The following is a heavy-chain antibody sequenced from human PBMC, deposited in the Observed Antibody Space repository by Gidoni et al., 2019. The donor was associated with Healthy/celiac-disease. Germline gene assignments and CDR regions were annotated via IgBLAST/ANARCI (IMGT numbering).Heavy chain of an antibody. J-gene: IGHJ6*02. V-gene: IGHV1-46*03. D-gene: IGHD2-2*01. Sequence: QVQLVQSGAEVKKPGASVTVSCKASGYTFTSYYMHWVRQAPGQGLEWMGIINPSGGSTSYAQKFQGRVTMTRDTSTSTVYMELSSLRSEDTAVYYCARAQYCSSTSCPYYYYYGMDVWGQGTTVTVSS. CDR3: ARAQYCSSTSCPYYYYYGMDV. CDR1: GYTFTSYY. CDR2: INPSGGST.